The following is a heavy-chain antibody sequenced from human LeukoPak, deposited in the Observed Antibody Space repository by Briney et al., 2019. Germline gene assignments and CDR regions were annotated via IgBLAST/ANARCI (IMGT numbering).Heavy chain of an antibody. CDR3: ARGEGQWLVRRYFDY. D-gene: IGHD6-19*01. CDR2: INPNSGGT. J-gene: IGHJ4*02. Sequence: ASVKVSCKASGYTFTGYYMHWVRQAPGQGLEWMGRINPNSGGTNYAQKFQGRVTMTRDTSISTAYMELSRLRSDDTTVYYCARGEGQWLVRRYFDYWGQGTLVTVPS. V-gene: IGHV1-2*06. CDR1: GYTFTGYY.